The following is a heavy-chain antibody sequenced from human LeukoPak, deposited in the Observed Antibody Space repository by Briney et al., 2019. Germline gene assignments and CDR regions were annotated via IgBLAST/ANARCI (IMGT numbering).Heavy chain of an antibody. J-gene: IGHJ6*02. CDR1: GFTVSSNY. CDR3: AKEDYGDHGYYYYGLDV. V-gene: IGHV3-53*04. Sequence: GGSLRLSCAASGFTVSSNYMSWVRQAPGKGLEWVSVIYSDGSTYYADSVKGRFAISRHNSKNTLSLQMNSLRAEDTAVYYCAKEDYGDHGYYYYGLDVWGQGTTVTVSS. D-gene: IGHD4-17*01. CDR2: IYSDGST.